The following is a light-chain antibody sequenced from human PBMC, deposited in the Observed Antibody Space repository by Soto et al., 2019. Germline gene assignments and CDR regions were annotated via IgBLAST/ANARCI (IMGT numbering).Light chain of an antibody. CDR2: GAS. V-gene: IGKV3D-15*01. CDR3: QQYNYWLALT. Sequence: DIVMTQSPATLSVSPGERVTLSCRASLSVSTNLAWYQQKPGQAPRLLIYGASTRATGIPARFSGSGSGTEFTLTISSLQSADFAVYYCQQYNYWLALTFGGGTKVEIK. CDR1: LSVSTN. J-gene: IGKJ4*01.